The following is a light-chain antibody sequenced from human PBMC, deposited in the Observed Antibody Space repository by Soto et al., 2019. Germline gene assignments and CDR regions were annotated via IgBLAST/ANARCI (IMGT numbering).Light chain of an antibody. CDR3: CSYAGSSTVGYV. V-gene: IGLV2-23*03. J-gene: IGLJ1*01. CDR2: EGS. Sequence: QSVLTQPASVSGSPGQSITISCTGTSSDVGNYNPVSWYQQHPGKAPKLMIYEGSKRPSGVSNRFSGSKSGKTASLTISGLQAEDEADYYCCSYAGSSTVGYVFGTGTKLTVL. CDR1: SSDVGNYNP.